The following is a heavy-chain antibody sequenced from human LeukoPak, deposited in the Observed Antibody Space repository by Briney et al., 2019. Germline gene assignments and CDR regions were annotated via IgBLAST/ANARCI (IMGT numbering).Heavy chain of an antibody. J-gene: IGHJ6*02. CDR3: ARESRYPVDYYYYYGMDV. Sequence: PSQTLSLTCTVSGGSISSGGYYWSWIRQHPGKGLEWIGYIYYSGSTYYNPSLKSRVTISVDTSKNQFSLKLSSVTAADTAVCYCARESRYPVDYYYYYGMDVWGQGTTVTVSS. CDR1: GGSISSGGYY. V-gene: IGHV4-31*03. CDR2: IYYSGST. D-gene: IGHD6-13*01.